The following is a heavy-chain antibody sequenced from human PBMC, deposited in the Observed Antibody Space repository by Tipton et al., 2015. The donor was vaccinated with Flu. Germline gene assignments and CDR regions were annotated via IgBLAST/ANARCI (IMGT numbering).Heavy chain of an antibody. D-gene: IGHD3-22*01. CDR2: IYYSGST. Sequence: TLSLTRTVSGGSISSGGYYWSWIRQHPGKGLEWIGYIYYSGSTYYNPSLKSRVTISVDTSKNQFSLKLSSVTAADTAVYYCAREGDYYDSSGPISLFYYWGQGTLVTVSS. CDR1: GGSISSGGYY. CDR3: AREGDYYDSSGPISLFYY. J-gene: IGHJ4*02. V-gene: IGHV4-31*03.